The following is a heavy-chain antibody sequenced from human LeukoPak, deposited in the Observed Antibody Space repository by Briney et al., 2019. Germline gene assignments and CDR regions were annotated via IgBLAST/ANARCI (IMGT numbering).Heavy chain of an antibody. Sequence: GGSLRLSCAASGFTFSSYAMSWARQAPGKGLEWVSAISGSGGSTYYADSVKGRFTISRDNSKNTLYLQMNSLRAEDTAVYYCAKGNYYYDSSGYSPYGNAFDIWGQGTMVTVSS. CDR3: AKGNYYYDSSGYSPYGNAFDI. J-gene: IGHJ3*02. V-gene: IGHV3-23*01. CDR1: GFTFSSYA. D-gene: IGHD3-22*01. CDR2: ISGSGGST.